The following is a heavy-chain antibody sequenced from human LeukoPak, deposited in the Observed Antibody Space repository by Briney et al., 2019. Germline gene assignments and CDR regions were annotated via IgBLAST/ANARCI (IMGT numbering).Heavy chain of an antibody. CDR3: ARVLHAPYLIDS. CDR2: VFRLQTVRT. CDR1: DSTITSTHY. Sequence: KPSETLSFTCSVSDSTITSTHYWPWFPQPPLRCLEQIATVFRLQTVRTFNNPSLGSRVTMSLDPSHNQFSLNLTSVTAADTALYFCARVLHAPYLIDSWGQGTLVTVSS. D-gene: IGHD2-8*01. V-gene: IGHV4-38-2*02. J-gene: IGHJ4*02.